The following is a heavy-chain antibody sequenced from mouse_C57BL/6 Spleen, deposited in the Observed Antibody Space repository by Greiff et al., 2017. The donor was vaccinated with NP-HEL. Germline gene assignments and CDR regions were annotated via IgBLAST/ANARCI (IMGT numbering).Heavy chain of an antibody. Sequence: EVKLVESEGGLVQPGSSMKLSCTASGFTFSDYYMAWVRQVPEKGLEWVANINYDGSSTYYLDSLKSRCIISRDNAKNILYLQMSSLKSEDTATYYCARDDGYYGGFAYWGQGTLVTVSA. J-gene: IGHJ3*01. D-gene: IGHD2-3*01. CDR2: INYDGSST. CDR3: ARDDGYYGGFAY. CDR1: GFTFSDYY. V-gene: IGHV5-16*01.